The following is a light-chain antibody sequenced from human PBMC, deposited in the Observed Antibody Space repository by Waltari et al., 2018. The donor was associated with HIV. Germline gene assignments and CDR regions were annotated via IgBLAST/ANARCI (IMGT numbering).Light chain of an antibody. V-gene: IGLV1-44*01. CDR3: AVWGDSLNGPV. J-gene: IGLJ2*01. CDR2: STN. CDR1: SSNIGSNT. Sequence: QSVLTQPPSASGTPGQRVTISCSGSSSNIGSNTVNWYQQLPGTAPKLLIYSTNQRPSGVPDRFSGSKSGTSASLAISGLQSEDEADYYCAVWGDSLNGPVFGGGTKLTVL.